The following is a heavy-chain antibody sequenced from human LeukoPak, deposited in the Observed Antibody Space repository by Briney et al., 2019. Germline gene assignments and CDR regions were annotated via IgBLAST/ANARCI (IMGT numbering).Heavy chain of an antibody. D-gene: IGHD2-2*01. CDR1: GFTSSSYE. Sequence: PGGSLRLSCAASGFTSSSYEMNWVRQAPGKGLEWVSYISSSGSTIYYADPVKGRFTISRDNAKNSLYLQMNSLRAEDTALYYCARGENLLSGPYQRAFDHWGQGVLVTVSS. V-gene: IGHV3-48*03. CDR3: ARGENLLSGPYQRAFDH. J-gene: IGHJ4*02. CDR2: ISSSGSTI.